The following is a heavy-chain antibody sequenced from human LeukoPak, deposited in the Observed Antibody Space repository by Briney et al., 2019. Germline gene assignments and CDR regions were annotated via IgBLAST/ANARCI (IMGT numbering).Heavy chain of an antibody. D-gene: IGHD2-8*02. CDR2: IIPVLKIT. Sequence: SVNVSPKPSLGTFSRSVITWVRQAAGQELKGMGRIIPVLKITTHAPTLQGSVTITADTSTSTVYMELSSLSSEETAVYYCARDPDLTGPPPHLLDVWGQGTTVIVSS. V-gene: IGHV1-69*04. CDR1: LGTFSRSV. J-gene: IGHJ6*02. CDR3: ARDPDLTGPPPHLLDV.